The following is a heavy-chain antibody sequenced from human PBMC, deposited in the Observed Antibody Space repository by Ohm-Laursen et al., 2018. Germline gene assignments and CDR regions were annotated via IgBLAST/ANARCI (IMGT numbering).Heavy chain of an antibody. Sequence: SLRLSCAASGFTFSSYSMNWVRQAPGKGLEWVSSISSSSSYIYYADSVKGRFTISRDNAKNSLYLQMNSLRAEDTAVYYCARTYSSSWYFDYWGQGTLVTASS. CDR3: ARTYSSSWYFDY. CDR1: GFTFSSYS. J-gene: IGHJ4*02. V-gene: IGHV3-21*01. CDR2: ISSSSSYI. D-gene: IGHD6-13*01.